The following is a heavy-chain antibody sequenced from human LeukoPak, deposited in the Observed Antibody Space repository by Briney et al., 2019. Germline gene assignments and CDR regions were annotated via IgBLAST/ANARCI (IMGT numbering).Heavy chain of an antibody. D-gene: IGHD1-26*01. V-gene: IGHV4-59*08. CDR1: GGSISTYY. J-gene: IGHJ4*02. Sequence: KPSETLSLTCTVSGGSISTYYWSWIRQPPGKGLEWIGYIYYTGSTNYNPSLKSRVTISVDTSKNQFSLKPSSVTAADTAVYYCARHDSGSYPLDYWGQGTLVTASS. CDR2: IYYTGST. CDR3: ARHDSGSYPLDY.